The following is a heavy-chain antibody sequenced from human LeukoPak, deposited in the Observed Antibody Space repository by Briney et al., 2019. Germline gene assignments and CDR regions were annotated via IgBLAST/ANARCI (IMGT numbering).Heavy chain of an antibody. CDR2: IYHSGST. CDR1: GGSISSGGYY. Sequence: SQTLSLTCTVSGGSISSGGYYWSWIRQPPGEGLEWIGYIYHSGSTYYNPSLKSRVTISVDRSKNQFSLKLSSVTAADTAVYYCARVGPNWGFKENFDFWGQGTLVTVSS. J-gene: IGHJ4*02. D-gene: IGHD7-27*01. V-gene: IGHV4-30-2*01. CDR3: ARVGPNWGFKENFDF.